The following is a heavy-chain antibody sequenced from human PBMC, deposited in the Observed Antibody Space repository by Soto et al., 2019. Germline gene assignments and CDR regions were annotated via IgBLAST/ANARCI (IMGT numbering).Heavy chain of an antibody. D-gene: IGHD6-13*01. CDR3: ARDKSLRIAAAGTWFDP. CDR1: GYTFTSYG. Sequence: QVQLVQSGAEVKKPGASVKVSCKASGYTFTSYGISWVRQAPGQGLEWMGWISAYNGNTNYAQKLQGRVTMTTDTTTSTAYMELRSLRSDDTAVYYCARDKSLRIAAAGTWFDPWGQGTLVTVSS. J-gene: IGHJ5*02. V-gene: IGHV1-18*04. CDR2: ISAYNGNT.